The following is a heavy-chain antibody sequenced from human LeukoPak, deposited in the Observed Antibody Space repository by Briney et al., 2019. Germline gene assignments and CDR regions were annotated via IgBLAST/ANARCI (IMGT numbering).Heavy chain of an antibody. D-gene: IGHD3-22*01. CDR3: ARDPFGYDSSGYPFDY. Sequence: GASVKVSCKASGYTFTGYYMHWVRQAPGQGLEWMGWINPNSGGTNYAQKFQGRVTMTRDTSISTAYMELSRLRSDDTAVYYCARDPFGYDSSGYPFDYWGQGTLVTVFS. V-gene: IGHV1-2*02. CDR2: INPNSGGT. CDR1: GYTFTGYY. J-gene: IGHJ4*02.